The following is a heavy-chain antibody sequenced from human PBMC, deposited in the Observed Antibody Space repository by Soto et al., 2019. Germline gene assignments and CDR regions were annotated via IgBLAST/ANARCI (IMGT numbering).Heavy chain of an antibody. J-gene: IGHJ4*02. D-gene: IGHD3-10*01. CDR2: MNPNSGNT. V-gene: IGHV1-8*01. CDR1: AYTVTSYD. Sequence: QVQLVQSGAEVKKPGASVKVSCKSSAYTVTSYDINWERQDTGQGLEWMGWMNPNSGNTGYAKKFPGRVSMTRNTSRGTAYMELISLRSEDPAVYYCARGIRSTLDRFDYWCQGTLVTVSS. CDR3: ARGIRSTLDRFDY.